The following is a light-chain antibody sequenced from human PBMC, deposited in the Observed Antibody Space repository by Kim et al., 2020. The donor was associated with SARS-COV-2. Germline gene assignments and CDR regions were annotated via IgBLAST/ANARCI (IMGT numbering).Light chain of an antibody. CDR2: AIP. J-gene: IGLJ2*01. CDR3: LLYYSGVRV. V-gene: IGLV7-46*01. CDR1: TGAVTRVHF. Sequence: PGGTVTLTGGSSTGAVTRVHFPYFFQHKPGQAPSTLIYAIPQRHSWTPARFSGSLLGDKAALTLPGAQPEDEADYSCLLYYSGVRVFGGGTQLAVL.